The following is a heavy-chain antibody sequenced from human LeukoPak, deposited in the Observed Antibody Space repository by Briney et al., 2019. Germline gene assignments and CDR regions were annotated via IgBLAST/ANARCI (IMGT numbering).Heavy chain of an antibody. V-gene: IGHV4-30-2*01. CDR1: GGSISSGGYS. CDR2: IYHSGST. J-gene: IGHJ4*02. CDR3: ARAYSSSSFDY. Sequence: SQTLSLTCAVSGGSISSGGYSWSWIRQPPGKGLEWIGYIYHSGSTYYNPSLKSRVTISVDRSKNQFSLKLSSVTAADTAVYYCARAYSSSSFDYWGQGTLVTVSS. D-gene: IGHD6-6*01.